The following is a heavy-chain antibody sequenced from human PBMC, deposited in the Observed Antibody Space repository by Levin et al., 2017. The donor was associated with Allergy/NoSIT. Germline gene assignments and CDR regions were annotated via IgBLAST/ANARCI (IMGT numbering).Heavy chain of an antibody. CDR3: ARDEGYCSSTSCYTNTAAGKYYYYGMDV. CDR2: ISSSGSTI. CDR1: GFTFSDYY. V-gene: IGHV3-11*01. Sequence: GESLKISCAASGFTFSDYYMSWIRQAPGKGLEWVSYISSSGSTIYYADSVKGRFTISRDNAKNSLYLQMNSLRAEDTAVYYCARDEGYCSSTSCYTNTAAGKYYYYGMDVWGQGTTVTVSS. J-gene: IGHJ6*02. D-gene: IGHD2-2*02.